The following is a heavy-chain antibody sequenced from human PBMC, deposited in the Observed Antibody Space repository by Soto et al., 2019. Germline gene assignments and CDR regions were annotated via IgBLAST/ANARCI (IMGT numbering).Heavy chain of an antibody. V-gene: IGHV1-69*06. CDR1: GDTFINYS. CDR2: IVPMSGGP. J-gene: IGHJ6*02. D-gene: IGHD2-2*01. CDR3: ARVGIRLIPADLGGGYHFEGLDV. Sequence: QVQLVQSAAEVKKPGSSVKISCKASGDTFINYSFSWMRQAPGQGLEWRGGIVPMSGGPNSAEKFHDRLTITADKSTGTVTMQLSRLTSDDTAVYYCARVGIRLIPADLGGGYHFEGLDVWGQGTNVTVS.